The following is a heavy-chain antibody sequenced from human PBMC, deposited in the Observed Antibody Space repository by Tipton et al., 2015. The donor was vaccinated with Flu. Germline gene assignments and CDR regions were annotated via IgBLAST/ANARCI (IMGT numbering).Heavy chain of an antibody. Sequence: QVQLVQSGAEVKKPGSSVKVSCRASGGTITDHAITWVLQAPGQGLEWVGGIVPFFGTTSYAQSFQDRVAISADESTNTAYVELSGLRLEDTAFYYCARGPYYYDSGGYRATDFDHWGQGALVTVSS. CDR2: IVPFFGTT. D-gene: IGHD3-22*01. V-gene: IGHV1-69*01. J-gene: IGHJ4*02. CDR3: ARGPYYYDSGGYRATDFDH. CDR1: GGTITDHA.